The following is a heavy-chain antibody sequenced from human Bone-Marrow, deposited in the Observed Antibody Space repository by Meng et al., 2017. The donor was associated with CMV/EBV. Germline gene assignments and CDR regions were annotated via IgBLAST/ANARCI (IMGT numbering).Heavy chain of an antibody. J-gene: IGHJ4*02. CDR3: ATTTGEAEGPDY. Sequence: SETLSLTCTVSGYSTSSYYWSWIRQPPGKGLEWIGYIYYSGSTNYNPSLKSRVTISVDTSKNQFSLKLSSVTAADTAVYYCATTTGEAEGPDYWGQGTLVTVSS. CDR2: IYYSGST. CDR1: GYSTSSYY. V-gene: IGHV4-59*01. D-gene: IGHD1-1*01.